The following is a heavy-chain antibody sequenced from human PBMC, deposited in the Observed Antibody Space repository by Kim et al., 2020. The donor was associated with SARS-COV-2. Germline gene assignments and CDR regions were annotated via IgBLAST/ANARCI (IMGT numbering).Heavy chain of an antibody. Sequence: SLKSRVTISVDTSKNQSSLNRSAVTAADTAVYYCARRRQDGYNTYYFDYWGQGTLVTVSS. V-gene: IGHV4-4*09. CDR3: ARRRQDGYNTYYFDY. D-gene: IGHD5-12*01. J-gene: IGHJ4*02.